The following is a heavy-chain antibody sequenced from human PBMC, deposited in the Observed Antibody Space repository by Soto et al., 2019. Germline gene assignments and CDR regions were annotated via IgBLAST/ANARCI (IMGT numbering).Heavy chain of an antibody. CDR3: KFSGAARPDYYYGMDV. CDR1: GFTFSGSA. CDR2: IRSKANSYAT. J-gene: IGHJ6*02. V-gene: IGHV3-73*02. D-gene: IGHD6-6*01. Sequence: EVQLVESGGGLVQPGGSLKLSCAASGFTFSGSAMHWVRQASGKGLEWVGRIRSKANSYATAYAASVKGRFIISRDDSKNTAYLQMNSLKTEDTAVYYCKFSGAARPDYYYGMDVWGHGTTVTVSS.